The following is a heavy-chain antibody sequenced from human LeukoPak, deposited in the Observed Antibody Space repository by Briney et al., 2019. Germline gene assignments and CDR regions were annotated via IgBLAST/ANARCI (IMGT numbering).Heavy chain of an antibody. Sequence: GGSLRLSCEVSGFTFSASNMNWVRQAPGKGPEWVSYISSKGTYINYADSVKGRFTISRDNAKNSLYLQLNSLRAEDTAVYYCARVLHKRNYDSSDYYGSWGQGTLVTVSS. D-gene: IGHD3-22*01. CDR1: GFTFSASN. CDR3: ARVLHKRNYDSSDYYGS. J-gene: IGHJ5*02. V-gene: IGHV3-21*01. CDR2: ISSKGTYI.